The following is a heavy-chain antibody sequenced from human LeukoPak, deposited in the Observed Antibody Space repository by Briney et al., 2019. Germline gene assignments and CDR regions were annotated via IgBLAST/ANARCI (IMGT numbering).Heavy chain of an antibody. Sequence: PGGSLRLSCAASGFTFSSYEMHWVRQAPGKGLEWVTFILYDGSKKYFADSVKGRFTISRDNSKNTLYLQMNSLRAEDTAVYYCAREVSGSYFDYWGQGTLVTVSS. V-gene: IGHV3-30*04. D-gene: IGHD1-26*01. CDR3: AREVSGSYFDY. CDR2: ILYDGSKK. J-gene: IGHJ4*02. CDR1: GFTFSSYE.